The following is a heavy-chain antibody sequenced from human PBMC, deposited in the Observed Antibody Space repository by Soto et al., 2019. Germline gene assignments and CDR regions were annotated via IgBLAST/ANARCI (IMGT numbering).Heavy chain of an antibody. CDR1: GYTFTSYG. V-gene: IGHV1-18*01. J-gene: IGHJ4*02. CDR3: ARGNIAAAGKCFDY. D-gene: IGHD6-13*01. Sequence: ASVKVSCKASGYTFTSYGISWVRQAPGQGLEWMGWISAYNGNTNYAQKLQGRVTMTKDTSTSTDYMELRSLRSDDTAVYYCARGNIAAAGKCFDYWGQGTLVTVSS. CDR2: ISAYNGNT.